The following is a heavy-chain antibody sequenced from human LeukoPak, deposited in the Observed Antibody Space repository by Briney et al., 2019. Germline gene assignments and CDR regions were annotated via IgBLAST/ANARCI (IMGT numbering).Heavy chain of an antibody. Sequence: GGSLRLSCAASGFTFSSYWMSWVRKAPGKGLEWVANIKQDGSEKYYVDPVKGRFTISRDNAKNSLYLQMNSLRAEDTAVYYCARLMGYCSSTSCYGWFDPWGQGTLVTVSS. V-gene: IGHV3-7*03. D-gene: IGHD2-2*01. CDR3: ARLMGYCSSTSCYGWFDP. CDR1: GFTFSSYW. CDR2: IKQDGSEK. J-gene: IGHJ5*02.